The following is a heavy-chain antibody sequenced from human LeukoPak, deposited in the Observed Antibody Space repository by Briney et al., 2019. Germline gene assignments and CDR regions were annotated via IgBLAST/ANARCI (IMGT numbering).Heavy chain of an antibody. CDR1: GGSISSYY. CDR2: IYYSGST. CDR3: ARGAGYYYGSGRSYYYMDV. Sequence: SETLPLTCTVSGGSISSYYWSWIRQPPGKGLEWIGYIYYSGSTNYNPSLKSRVTISVDTSKNQFSLNLSSVTAADTAVYYCARGAGYYYGSGRSYYYMDVWGKGTTVTVSS. V-gene: IGHV4-59*01. D-gene: IGHD3-10*01. J-gene: IGHJ6*03.